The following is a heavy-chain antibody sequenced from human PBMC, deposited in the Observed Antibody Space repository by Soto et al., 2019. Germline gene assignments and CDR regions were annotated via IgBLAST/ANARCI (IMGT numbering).Heavy chain of an antibody. D-gene: IGHD6-6*01. J-gene: IGHJ4*02. V-gene: IGHV1-2*04. CDR3: ARDQGVPSSSSPGVVDY. Sequence: GASVKVSCKASGYTFTGYYMHWVRQAPGQGLEWMGWINPNSGGTNYAQKFQGWVTMTRDTSISTAYMELSRLRSDDTAVYYCARDQGVPSSSSPGVVDYWGQGTLVTVSS. CDR1: GYTFTGYY. CDR2: INPNSGGT.